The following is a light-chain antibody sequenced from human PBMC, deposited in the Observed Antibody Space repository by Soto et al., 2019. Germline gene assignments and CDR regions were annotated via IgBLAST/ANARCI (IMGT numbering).Light chain of an antibody. CDR2: SNN. V-gene: IGLV1-44*01. Sequence: QSVLTQPPSASGTPGQRVTISCSGSSSNIGSNTVNWYQHLPGTAPKLLIYSNNQRPSGVPDRFSGSKSGTSASLAISGRQSEDEADYYCTAWDDSLNGRVFGGGTKLTVL. J-gene: IGLJ2*01. CDR3: TAWDDSLNGRV. CDR1: SSNIGSNT.